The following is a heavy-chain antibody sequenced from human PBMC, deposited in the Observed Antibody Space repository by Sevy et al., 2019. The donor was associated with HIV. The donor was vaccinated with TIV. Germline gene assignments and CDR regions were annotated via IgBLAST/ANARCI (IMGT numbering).Heavy chain of an antibody. D-gene: IGHD6-13*01. J-gene: IGHJ5*02. CDR3: AGGTAVDIAAYNWFDP. CDR2: IIPIFGTA. V-gene: IGHV1-69*13. Sequence: ASVKVSCKASGGTFSSYAISWVRQAPGQGLEWMGGIIPIFGTANYAQKFQGRVTITADESTSTAYMEMSSLRSEDTAVYYCAGGTAVDIAAYNWFDPWGQGTLVTVSS. CDR1: GGTFSSYA.